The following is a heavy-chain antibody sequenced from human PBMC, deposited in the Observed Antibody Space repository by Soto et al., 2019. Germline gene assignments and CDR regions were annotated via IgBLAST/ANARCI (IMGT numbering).Heavy chain of an antibody. CDR2: INAGNGNT. J-gene: IGHJ4*02. Sequence: QVQLVQSGAEVKKPGASVKVSCKASGYTFTSYAMQWVRQAPGQRLEWMGWINAGNGNTKYSQKFQGRVTITSDTAASTDYMELSSLRSEDTAVYGCARDLGGWTDYWGQGTLVTVSS. D-gene: IGHD6-19*01. CDR1: GYTFTSYA. CDR3: ARDLGGWTDY. V-gene: IGHV1-3*01.